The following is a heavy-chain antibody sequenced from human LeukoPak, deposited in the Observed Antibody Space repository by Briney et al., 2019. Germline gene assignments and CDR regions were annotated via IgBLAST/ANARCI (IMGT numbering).Heavy chain of an antibody. J-gene: IGHJ4*02. Sequence: SVKVSCKASGGTFSSYAISWVRQAPGQGLEWMGGIIPIFGTANYEQKFQGRVTITTDESTSTAYMELSSLRSEDTAVYYCARDRGIVATIGALDYWGQGTLVTVSS. D-gene: IGHD5-12*01. CDR2: IIPIFGTA. V-gene: IGHV1-69*05. CDR1: GGTFSSYA. CDR3: ARDRGIVATIGALDY.